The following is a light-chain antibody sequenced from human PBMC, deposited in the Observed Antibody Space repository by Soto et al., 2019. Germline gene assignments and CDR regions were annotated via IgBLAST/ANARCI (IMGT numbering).Light chain of an antibody. CDR1: QSVNNN. J-gene: IGKJ1*01. CDR3: QHYNNWPPWT. Sequence: EIVMTQSPATLSVSPGERVTLSCRASQSVNNNLAWYQQKFGQAPRLLIFGASTRATGIPARFSGSGSGPESTLTISSLQSEDFAVYYCQHYNNWPPWTFGQGTRVEIK. CDR2: GAS. V-gene: IGKV3-15*01.